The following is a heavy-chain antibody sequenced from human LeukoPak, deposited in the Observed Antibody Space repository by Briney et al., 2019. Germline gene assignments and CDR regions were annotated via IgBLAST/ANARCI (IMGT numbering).Heavy chain of an antibody. V-gene: IGHV3-23*01. Sequence: PGGSLRLSCAASGFTFSSYSMNWVRQAPGKGLEWVSAISGTGGSTYYADSVKGRFTISRDNSKNTLYLQMNSLRAEDTAVYYCAKDLGGGADYWGQGTLVTVSS. J-gene: IGHJ4*02. D-gene: IGHD1-26*01. CDR1: GFTFSSYS. CDR3: AKDLGGGADY. CDR2: ISGTGGST.